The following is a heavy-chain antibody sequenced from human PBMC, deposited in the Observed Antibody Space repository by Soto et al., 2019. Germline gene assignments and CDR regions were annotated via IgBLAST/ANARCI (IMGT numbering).Heavy chain of an antibody. V-gene: IGHV3-23*01. CDR1: GFTFSSYA. J-gene: IGHJ6*02. CDR2: ISGSGGST. D-gene: IGHD3-3*01. Sequence: EVQLLESGGGLVQPGGSLRLSCAASGFTFSSYAMSWVRQAPGKGLEWVSAISGSGGSTYYADSVKGRFTISRDNSKNTPYLQMNSLRAEDTAVYYCAKCPIITIFGVAWWYYGMDVWGQGTTVTVSS. CDR3: AKCPIITIFGVAWWYYGMDV.